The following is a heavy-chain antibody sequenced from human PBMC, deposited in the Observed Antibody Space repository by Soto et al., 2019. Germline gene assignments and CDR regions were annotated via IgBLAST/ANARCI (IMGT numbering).Heavy chain of an antibody. CDR3: ARVAEDFSSSWYSTNWFDP. Sequence: QVQLQESGPGLVKASQTLSLTCTVSGGSISSGGYYWSWIRQHPGKGLEWIGYIYYSGSTYYNPSLKSRVTISVDTSKNQFSLKLSSVTAADTAVYYCARVAEDFSSSWYSTNWFDPWGQGTLVTVSS. CDR1: GGSISSGGYY. CDR2: IYYSGST. D-gene: IGHD6-13*01. V-gene: IGHV4-31*03. J-gene: IGHJ5*02.